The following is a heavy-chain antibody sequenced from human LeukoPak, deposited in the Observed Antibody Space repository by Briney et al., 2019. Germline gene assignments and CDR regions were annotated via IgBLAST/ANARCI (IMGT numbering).Heavy chain of an antibody. CDR2: FDPEDGET. V-gene: IGHV1-24*01. Sequence: GASVKVSCKVSGYTLTELSMHWVRQAPGKGLEWIGGFDPEDGETIYAQKFQGRVTMTEDTSTDTAYMELSRLRSEDTAVYYCATTDTIFGVVTANWFDPWGQGTLVTVSS. D-gene: IGHD3-3*01. CDR3: ATTDTIFGVVTANWFDP. J-gene: IGHJ5*02. CDR1: GYTLTELS.